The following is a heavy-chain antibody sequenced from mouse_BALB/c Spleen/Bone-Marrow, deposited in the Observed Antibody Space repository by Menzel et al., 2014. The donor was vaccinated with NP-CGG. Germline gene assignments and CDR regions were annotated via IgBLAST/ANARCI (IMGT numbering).Heavy chain of an antibody. CDR3: ARDYYGSSYFDY. D-gene: IGHD1-1*01. J-gene: IGHJ2*01. CDR2: IWAGGST. CDR1: GFSLTSYG. V-gene: IGHV2-9*02. Sequence: VQGVESGPGLVAPSQSLSITCTVSGFSLTSYGVHWVRQPPGKGLEWLGVIWAGGSTNYNSALMSRLSISKDNSKSQVFLKMNSLQTDDTDMYYCARDYYGSSYFDYWGQGTTLTVSS.